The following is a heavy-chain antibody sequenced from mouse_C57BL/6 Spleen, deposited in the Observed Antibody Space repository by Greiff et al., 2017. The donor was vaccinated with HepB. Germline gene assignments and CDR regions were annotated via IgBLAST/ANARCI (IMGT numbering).Heavy chain of an antibody. V-gene: IGHV1-64*01. D-gene: IGHD1-1*01. CDR1: GYTFTSYW. CDR2: IHPNSGST. J-gene: IGHJ3*01. Sequence: QVQLQQPGAELVKPGASVKLSCKASGYTFTSYWMHWVKQRPGQGLEWIGMIHPNSGSTNYNEKFKSKATLTVDKSSSTAYMQLSSLTSEDSAVYNCAVYYGSSYVGFAYWGQGTMVTVSA. CDR3: AVYYGSSYVGFAY.